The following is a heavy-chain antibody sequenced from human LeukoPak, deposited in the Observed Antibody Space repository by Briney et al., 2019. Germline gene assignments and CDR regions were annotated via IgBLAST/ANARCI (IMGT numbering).Heavy chain of an antibody. J-gene: IGHJ4*02. CDR2: ISWNSGSA. D-gene: IGHD5-12*01. CDR1: GFTFDDYS. Sequence: PGGSLRLSCAASGFTFDDYSMHWVRQAPGKGLEWVSGISWNSGSAGYADSVKGRFTISRDSAKNSLYLQMNSLRIEDTALYYCAKDRTYSAYAALDYWGQGTLVTVSS. CDR3: AKDRTYSAYAALDY. V-gene: IGHV3-9*01.